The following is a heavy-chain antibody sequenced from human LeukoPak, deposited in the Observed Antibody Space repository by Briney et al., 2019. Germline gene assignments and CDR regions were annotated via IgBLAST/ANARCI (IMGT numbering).Heavy chain of an antibody. J-gene: IGHJ5*02. CDR3: ARGGKPPRINWFDP. CDR2: IYHSGST. CDR1: GGSISSSSYY. V-gene: IGHV4-39*07. Sequence: SETLSLTCTVSGGSISSSSYYWGWIRQPPGKGLEWIGYIYHSGSTYYNPSLKSRVTISVDRSKNQFSLKLSSVTAADTAVYYCARGGKPPRINWFDPWGQGTLVTVSS.